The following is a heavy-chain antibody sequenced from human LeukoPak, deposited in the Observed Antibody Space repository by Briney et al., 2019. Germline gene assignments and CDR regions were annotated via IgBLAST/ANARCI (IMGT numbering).Heavy chain of an antibody. D-gene: IGHD3-10*01. Sequence: ASVKVSCKASGYTFTSYGISWVRQAPGQGLEWMGWISAYNGNINYAQKFQGRVTMTTDTSTSTAYMELRSLRSDDTAVYYCARDRRGGSGSYSRPFDYWGQGTLVTVSS. J-gene: IGHJ4*02. CDR3: ARDRRGGSGSYSRPFDY. V-gene: IGHV1-18*01. CDR1: GYTFTSYG. CDR2: ISAYNGNI.